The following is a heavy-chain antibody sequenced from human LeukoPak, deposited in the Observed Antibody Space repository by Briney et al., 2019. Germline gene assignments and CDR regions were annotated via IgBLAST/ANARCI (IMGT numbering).Heavy chain of an antibody. CDR2: ISYDGSNK. Sequence: PGGSLRLSCAASGFTFSSYSMNWVRQAPGKGLEWVAVISYDGSNKYYADSVKGRFTISRDNSKNTLYLQMNSLRAEDTAVYCCASGGDVYYDSSPLDYWGQGTLVTVSS. D-gene: IGHD3-22*01. J-gene: IGHJ4*02. V-gene: IGHV3-30*03. CDR3: ASGGDVYYDSSPLDY. CDR1: GFTFSSYS.